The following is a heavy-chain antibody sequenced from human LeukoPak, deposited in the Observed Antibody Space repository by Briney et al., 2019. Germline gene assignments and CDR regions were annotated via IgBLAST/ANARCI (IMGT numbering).Heavy chain of an antibody. V-gene: IGHV4-38-2*02. J-gene: IGHJ6*03. CDR2: IFHSGST. Sequence: SETLSLTCNVSGFSLTIGYFWGWIRQPPGKGLEWIGSIFHSGSTYYNPSLKSRVTISVDTSKNQFSLKLSSVTAAGTAVYYCAREYSSGWYYYYYYMDVWGKGTTVTVSS. CDR1: GFSLTIGYF. D-gene: IGHD6-19*01. CDR3: AREYSSGWYYYYYYMDV.